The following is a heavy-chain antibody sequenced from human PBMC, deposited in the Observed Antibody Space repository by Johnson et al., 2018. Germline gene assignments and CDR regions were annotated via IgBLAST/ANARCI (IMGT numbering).Heavy chain of an antibody. CDR3: ARVGYCSSTSCYAPRRAYDYYGMDV. CDR2: INHSGST. CDR1: GGSFSGYY. D-gene: IGHD2-2*01. Sequence: QVQLQQWGAGLLKPSETLSLTCAVYGGSFSGYYWSWIRQPPGKGLEWIGEINHSGSTNYNPSLKSRVTISVDTSKYQFSLKLSSLTAADPAVDYCARVGYCSSTSCYAPRRAYDYYGMDVWGQGTTVTVSS. V-gene: IGHV4-34*01. J-gene: IGHJ6*02.